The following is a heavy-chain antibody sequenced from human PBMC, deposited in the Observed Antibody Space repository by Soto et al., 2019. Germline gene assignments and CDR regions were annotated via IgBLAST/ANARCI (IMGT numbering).Heavy chain of an antibody. CDR2: IYYSGST. V-gene: IGHV4-59*01. CDR1: GGSISSYY. D-gene: IGHD6-13*01. J-gene: IGHJ3*02. CDR3: ARNLGSLNAFDI. Sequence: SETLSITCTVSGGSISSYYWSWIRQPPGKGLEWIGYIYYSGSTNYNPSLKSRVNVSVDTSKNQYSLKLSSVTAADTAVYYWARNLGSLNAFDIWGQETMLTVSS.